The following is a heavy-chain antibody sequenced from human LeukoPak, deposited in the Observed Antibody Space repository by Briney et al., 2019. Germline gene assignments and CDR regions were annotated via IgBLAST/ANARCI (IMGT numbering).Heavy chain of an antibody. J-gene: IGHJ4*02. CDR2: ISGSGSST. Sequence: GGSLRLSCAASGFTFSSYAMSWVRQATGKGLEWVSPISGSGSSTYYADSVKGRFTISRDNSKNTLYLQMNSLRAEDTAVYYCAKAWGSSSGWYFGYWGQGTLVTVSS. V-gene: IGHV3-23*01. D-gene: IGHD6-19*01. CDR3: AKAWGSSSGWYFGY. CDR1: GFTFSSYA.